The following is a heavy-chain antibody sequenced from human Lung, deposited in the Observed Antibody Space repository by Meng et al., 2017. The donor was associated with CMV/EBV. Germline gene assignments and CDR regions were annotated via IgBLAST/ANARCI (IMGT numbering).Heavy chain of an antibody. J-gene: IGHJ4*02. Sequence: GPLQGSGPGLVKPSQTLSLTCTVSGGSIGSGGYYWSWIRQHPGKGLEWIGYIYYTGSTFYNPSLKSRVTISVDTSKNQFSLKLIPATAADTAVYYCAREAGRDGYATPKFDYWGQGTLVTVSS. CDR1: GGSIGSGGYY. D-gene: IGHD5-24*01. V-gene: IGHV4-31*03. CDR2: IYYTGST. CDR3: AREAGRDGYATPKFDY.